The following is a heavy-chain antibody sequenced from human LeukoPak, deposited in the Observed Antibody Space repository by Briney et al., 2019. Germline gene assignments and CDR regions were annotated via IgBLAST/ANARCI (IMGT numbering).Heavy chain of an antibody. D-gene: IGHD3-10*01. V-gene: IGHV1-8*01. CDR2: MNPNSGNT. Sequence: ASVKVSCKSCGYTFTSYDIKWVRQATGQGLEWMGWMNPNSGNTGYAQKFQGRVTMTRNTSISTAYMELSSLRSEDTAVYCCASTCAWEFGESYYYMDVWGKGTTVTVSS. J-gene: IGHJ6*03. CDR1: GYTFTSYD. CDR3: ASTCAWEFGESYYYMDV.